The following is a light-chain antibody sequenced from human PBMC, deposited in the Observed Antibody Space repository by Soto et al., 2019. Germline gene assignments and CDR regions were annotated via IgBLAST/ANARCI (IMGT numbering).Light chain of an antibody. J-gene: IGLJ2*01. CDR1: SSNIGSNT. CDR3: AAWDDSLNGVV. Sequence: QSVLTQPPSASGTPGQRVTISCSGSSSNIGSNTVNWYQQLPGTAPKLLIYSNNQRPSGVPDRFSVSKSGTSPSLAISGLQSEDEADYYCAAWDDSLNGVVFGGGTKLTVL. CDR2: SNN. V-gene: IGLV1-44*01.